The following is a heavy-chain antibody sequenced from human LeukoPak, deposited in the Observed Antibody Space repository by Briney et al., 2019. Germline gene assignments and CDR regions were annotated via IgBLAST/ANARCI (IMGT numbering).Heavy chain of an antibody. Sequence: GGSLRLSCAASGFTFSSYWMSWVRQAPGKGLEWVANIKQDGSEKYYVDSVKGRFTISRDNAKNSLYLQMNSLRAEDTAVYYCARDASVVVVAATRYLNRYYYYGMDVWGQGTTVTVSS. D-gene: IGHD2-15*01. J-gene: IGHJ6*02. CDR3: ARDASVVVVAATRYLNRYYYYGMDV. CDR2: IKQDGSEK. V-gene: IGHV3-7*01. CDR1: GFTFSSYW.